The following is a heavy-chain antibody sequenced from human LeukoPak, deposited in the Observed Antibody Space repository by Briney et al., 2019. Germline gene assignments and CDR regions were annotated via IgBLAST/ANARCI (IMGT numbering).Heavy chain of an antibody. D-gene: IGHD2-21*02. CDR2: IYYSGST. CDR3: ASEGYCGGDCYSGQNWFDP. CDR1: GGSISSGDYY. Sequence: PSETLSLTCTVSGGSISSGDYYWSWIRQPPGKGLEWIGYIYYSGSTYYNPSLKSRVTISVDTSKNQFSLKLSSVTAADTAVYYCASEGYCGGDCYSGQNWFDPWGQGTLVTVSS. V-gene: IGHV4-30-4*01. J-gene: IGHJ5*02.